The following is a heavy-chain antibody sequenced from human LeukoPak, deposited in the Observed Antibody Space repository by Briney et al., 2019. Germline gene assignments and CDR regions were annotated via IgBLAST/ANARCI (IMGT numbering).Heavy chain of an antibody. D-gene: IGHD3-10*02. Sequence: QPGGSLRLSCAASGFTFSSYAMSWVRQAPGKGLEWVSAITGSGGSTYYADSVKGRFTISRDNAKNSLYLQMNSLRAEDTAVYYCAELGITMIGGVWGKGTTVTISS. CDR2: ITGSGGST. V-gene: IGHV3-23*01. J-gene: IGHJ6*04. CDR1: GFTFSSYA. CDR3: AELGITMIGGV.